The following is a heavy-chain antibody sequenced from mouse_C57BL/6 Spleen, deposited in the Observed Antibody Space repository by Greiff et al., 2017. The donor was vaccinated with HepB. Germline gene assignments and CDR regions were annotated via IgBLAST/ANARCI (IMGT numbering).Heavy chain of an antibody. CDR1: GYTFTSYW. D-gene: IGHD2-1*01. CDR2: IHPNSGST. Sequence: QVQLQQPGAELVKPGASVKLSCKASGYTFTSYWMHWVKQRPGQGLEWIGMIHPNSGSTNYNEKFKSKATLTVDKSSSTAYMQLSSLTSEDSAVYYCARSEGNYGDYAMDYWGQGTSVTVSS. V-gene: IGHV1-64*01. J-gene: IGHJ4*01. CDR3: ARSEGNYGDYAMDY.